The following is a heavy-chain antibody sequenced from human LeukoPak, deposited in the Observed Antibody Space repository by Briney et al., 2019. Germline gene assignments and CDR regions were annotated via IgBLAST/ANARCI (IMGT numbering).Heavy chain of an antibody. V-gene: IGHV1-18*01. J-gene: IGHJ4*02. Sequence: ASVKVSCKASGYTFSSYGISWVRQAPGQGLEWMGWISGYNDNTKYYAQKLQGRVTMTTDTSTSTAYMELRSLRSDDTAVYYCARDLTTVTRALSDYWGQGTLVTVSS. CDR3: ARDLTTVTRALSDY. CDR2: ISGYNDNT. D-gene: IGHD4-17*01. CDR1: GYTFSSYG.